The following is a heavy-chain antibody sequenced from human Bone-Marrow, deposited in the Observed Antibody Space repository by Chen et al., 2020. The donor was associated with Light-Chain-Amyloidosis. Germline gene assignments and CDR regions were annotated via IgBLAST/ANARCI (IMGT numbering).Heavy chain of an antibody. D-gene: IGHD5-12*01. CDR2: IYSSGNS. V-gene: IGHV4-59*08. CDR3: ARRGDGYNFDY. CDR1: GGSISIYY. Sequence: QVQLQELGPGLVKPSETLSLTCSVSGGSISIYYWSWIRQPPGKGLEWIGYIYSSGNSNYNPSLKSRVTISIDTSKNQFSLKLSSVTAADTAVYYCARRGDGYNFDYWGQGTLVTVSS. J-gene: IGHJ4*02.